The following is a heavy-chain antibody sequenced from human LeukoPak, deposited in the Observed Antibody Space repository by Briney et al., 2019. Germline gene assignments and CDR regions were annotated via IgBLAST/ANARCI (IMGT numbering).Heavy chain of an antibody. CDR3: ASPGYCSSTSCQIAIDY. Sequence: SETLSLTCTVSGYSISSGYYWGWIRQPPGKGLEWIGSIYHSGSTYYNPSLKSRVTISVDTSKNQFSLKLSSVTAADTAVYYCASPGYCSSTSCQIAIDYWGQGTLVTVSS. CDR1: GYSISSGYY. J-gene: IGHJ4*02. V-gene: IGHV4-38-2*02. CDR2: IYHSGST. D-gene: IGHD2-2*01.